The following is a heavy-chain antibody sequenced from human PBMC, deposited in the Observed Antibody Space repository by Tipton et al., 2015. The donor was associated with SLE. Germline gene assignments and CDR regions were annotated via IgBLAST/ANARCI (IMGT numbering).Heavy chain of an antibody. J-gene: IGHJ3*02. CDR3: ARDRPSGNDAFDI. CDR2: INHSGST. V-gene: IGHV4-34*01. D-gene: IGHD3-3*01. CDR1: GGSFSGYY. Sequence: TLSLTCAVYGGSFSGYYCSWIRQPPGKGLEWIGEINHSGSTNYNPSLKSRVTISVDTSKNQFSLKLSSVTAADTAVYYCARDRPSGNDAFDIWGQGTMVTVSS.